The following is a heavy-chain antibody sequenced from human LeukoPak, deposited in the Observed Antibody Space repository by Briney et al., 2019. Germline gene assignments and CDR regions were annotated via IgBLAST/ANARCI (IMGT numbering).Heavy chain of an antibody. D-gene: IGHD3-22*01. V-gene: IGHV4-59*01. J-gene: IGHJ4*02. CDR1: GGSISSYY. CDR3: ARSISRKWLLLPAQFDY. CDR2: IYYSGST. Sequence: PSETLSLTCTVSGGSISSYYWSWIRQPPGKGLEWIGYIYYSGSTNYNPSLKSRVTISVDTSKNQFSLKLSSVTAADTAVYYCARSISRKWLLLPAQFDYWGQGTLVTVSS.